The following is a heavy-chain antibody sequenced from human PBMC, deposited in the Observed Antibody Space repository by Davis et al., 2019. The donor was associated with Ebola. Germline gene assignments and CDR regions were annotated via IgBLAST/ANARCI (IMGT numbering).Heavy chain of an antibody. Sequence: HTGGSLRLSCAASGFTFGSYWMHWVRQAPGKGLVWVSRINTNGTTTDYADSVKGRFTISRDNANHPLFLQMDSLKAEDTAVYYCARICSGTTCSVGHWGQGTLVTVSS. CDR3: ARICSGTTCSVGH. V-gene: IGHV3-74*01. CDR1: GFTFGSYW. J-gene: IGHJ4*02. CDR2: INTNGTTT. D-gene: IGHD2-2*01.